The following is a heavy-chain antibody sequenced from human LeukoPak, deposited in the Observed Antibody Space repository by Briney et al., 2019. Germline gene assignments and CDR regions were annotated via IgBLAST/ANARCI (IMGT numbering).Heavy chain of an antibody. V-gene: IGHV3-13*01. CDR1: GFTFRNYD. CDR3: ARGGSLYDASYYYFLDV. D-gene: IGHD2/OR15-2a*01. J-gene: IGHJ6*03. CDR2: IDTAGDR. Sequence: GGSLRLSCAASGFTFRNYDMHWVRQASGKGLEWVSAIDTAGDRSYPVSVKGRFTISREDDKNSLFLQMNNLSAGDAAVYYCARGGSLYDASYYYFLDVWGKGTRVTVSS.